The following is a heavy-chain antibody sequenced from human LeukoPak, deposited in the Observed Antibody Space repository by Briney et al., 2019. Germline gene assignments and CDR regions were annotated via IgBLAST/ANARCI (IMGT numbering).Heavy chain of an antibody. J-gene: IGHJ4*02. Sequence: SETLSLTCAVYGGSFSGYYWSWIRQPPGKGLEWIGEINHSGSTNYNPSLKSRVTISVDTSKNQFSLKLSSVTAADTAVYYCARGSIVATITDPFDYWGQGTLVTVSS. D-gene: IGHD5-12*01. CDR2: INHSGST. V-gene: IGHV4-34*01. CDR1: GGSFSGYY. CDR3: ARGSIVATITDPFDY.